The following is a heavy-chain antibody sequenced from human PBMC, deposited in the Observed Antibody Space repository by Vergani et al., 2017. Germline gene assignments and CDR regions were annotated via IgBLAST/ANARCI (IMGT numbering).Heavy chain of an antibody. V-gene: IGHV1-2*02. D-gene: IGHD3-10*01. CDR1: GYPFPGYY. CDR3: ARTENYGSGSYYNALLYMDV. CDR2: INPNSGCT. Sequence: QVQLVQSGAEVKKPGASVKVSCKASGYPFPGYYMHWVRQAPGQGLEWMGCINPNSGCTNYAQKFQGRVTMTRDTSISTAYMELSRLRSDDTAVYYCARTENYGSGSYYNALLYMDVWGKGTTVTVSS. J-gene: IGHJ6*03.